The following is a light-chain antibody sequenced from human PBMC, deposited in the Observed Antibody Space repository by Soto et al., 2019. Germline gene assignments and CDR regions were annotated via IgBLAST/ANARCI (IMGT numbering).Light chain of an antibody. CDR1: QSISSW. Sequence: DIQMTQSPSTLSASVGDRVTITCRASQSISSWVAWYQQKPGKAPKLLIYKASSLESGVPSRFSASGSGTEFTLTISSLQPDDFATYYCQQYKNYWTFGQGTKVEIK. V-gene: IGKV1-5*03. CDR2: KAS. J-gene: IGKJ1*01. CDR3: QQYKNYWT.